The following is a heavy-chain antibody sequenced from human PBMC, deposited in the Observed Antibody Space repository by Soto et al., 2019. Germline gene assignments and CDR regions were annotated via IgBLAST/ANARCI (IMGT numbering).Heavy chain of an antibody. CDR2: ISGSGDST. CDR3: AKDQILRNFDWLLPASGMDV. Sequence: GGSLRLSCAASGFTFSNYAMNWVRQAPGKGLEWVSTISGSGDSTYYADSVKGRFTISRDNSKNTLYLQMNSLRAEDTAIYYCAKDQILRNFDWLLPASGMDVWGQGTTVTVSS. D-gene: IGHD3-9*01. CDR1: GFTFSNYA. V-gene: IGHV3-23*01. J-gene: IGHJ6*02.